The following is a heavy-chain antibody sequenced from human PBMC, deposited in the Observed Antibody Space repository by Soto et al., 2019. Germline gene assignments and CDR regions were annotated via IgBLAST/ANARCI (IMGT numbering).Heavy chain of an antibody. D-gene: IGHD1-26*01. J-gene: IGHJ5*02. CDR3: TNGLGAVGS. CDR1: GFTFSSFG. V-gene: IGHV3-30*18. CDR2: ISYDGINK. Sequence: GGSLRLSCAASGFTFSSFGMDWVRQAPGKGLEWVAVISYDGINKNYADSVKGRFTISRDNSKNTVYLQMSSLRAEDTAVYYCTNGLGAVGSWGQGTLVTVSS.